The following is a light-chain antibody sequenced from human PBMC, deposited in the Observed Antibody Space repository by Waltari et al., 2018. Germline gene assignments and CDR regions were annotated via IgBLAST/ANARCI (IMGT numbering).Light chain of an antibody. CDR3: VLHLGNGILM. J-gene: IGLJ3*02. Sequence: QTVVTQESSFSVSPGETVTLTCGLSSGPVSTSPSPRWYQQTPGQPPRTLISSTNSRSSGVPDRFSGSILGKKAALIIAGAQADDESDYYCVLHLGNGILMFGGGTRLTVL. CDR1: SGPVSTSPS. V-gene: IGLV8-61*01. CDR2: STN.